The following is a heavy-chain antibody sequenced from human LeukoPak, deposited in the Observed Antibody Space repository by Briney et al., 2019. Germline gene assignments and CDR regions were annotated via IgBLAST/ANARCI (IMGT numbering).Heavy chain of an antibody. CDR1: GGSISSSSYY. J-gene: IGHJ4*02. D-gene: IGHD6-13*01. CDR2: INYSGSP. V-gene: IGHV4-39*01. CDR3: ARRPGYSSSWYYFDY. Sequence: SETLSLTCTVSGGSISSSSYYWGWIRQPPGEGLEWIGSINYSGSPHYNPSLKSRVTISVDTSKNQFSLKLTSVTAADTAVYYCARRPGYSSSWYYFDYWGQGTLVTVSA.